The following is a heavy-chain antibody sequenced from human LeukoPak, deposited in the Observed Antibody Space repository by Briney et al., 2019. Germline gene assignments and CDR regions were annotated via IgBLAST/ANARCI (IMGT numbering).Heavy chain of an antibody. J-gene: IGHJ3*02. V-gene: IGHV5-51*01. CDR3: ASAIVEVPAADHAFDI. CDR1: GCSFTSYW. D-gene: IGHD2-2*01. CDR2: IYPTDSET. Sequence: GESLKISCKGSGCSFTSYWIAWVRQMPGKGLECMGIIYPTDSETRYSPPFQDQVTISADKSISTAYLQWNSLKASDTALYYCASAIVEVPAADHAFDIWGQGTMVIVSS.